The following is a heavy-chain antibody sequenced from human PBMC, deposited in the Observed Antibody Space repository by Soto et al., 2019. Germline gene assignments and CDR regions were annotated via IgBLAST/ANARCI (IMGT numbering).Heavy chain of an antibody. D-gene: IGHD3-10*01. CDR1: GYTLTELS. V-gene: IGHV1-24*01. J-gene: IGHJ5*02. CDR2: FDPEDGET. CDR3: ATLGPYGSGSNNWFDP. Sequence: GASVKVSCKVSGYTLTELSMHWVRQAPGKGLEWMGGFDPEDGETIYAQKFQGRVTMTEDTSTDTAYMELSSLRSEDTAVYYCATLGPYGSGSNNWFDPWGQGTLVTVSS.